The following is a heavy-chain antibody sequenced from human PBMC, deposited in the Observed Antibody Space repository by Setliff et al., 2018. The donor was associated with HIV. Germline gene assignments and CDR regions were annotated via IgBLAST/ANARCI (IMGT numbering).Heavy chain of an antibody. Sequence: GGSLRLSCTASGFTFGDYAMSWVRQAPGKGLEWISFIRSKVYGGTTEYAASVKGRFTASRDDSKSIAYLQMNSLKTEDTAVYYCTREPGLLAKNFDFWGQGTLVTVSS. CDR1: GFTFGDYA. CDR2: IRSKVYGGTT. CDR3: TREPGLLAKNFDF. J-gene: IGHJ4*02. V-gene: IGHV3-49*04. D-gene: IGHD1-26*01.